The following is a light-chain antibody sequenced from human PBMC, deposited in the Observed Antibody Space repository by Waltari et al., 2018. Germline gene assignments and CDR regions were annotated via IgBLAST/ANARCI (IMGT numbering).Light chain of an antibody. CDR1: KLGDKY. CDR2: KDN. Sequence: SYDLTQPPSVSVSPGQTASITCSGDKLGDKYTSWYQQKPGQSPVLVIDKDNKRPSGIPERVSGSNAGNTATLIISGSQPVDEADYYCQAWDSSTAWVFGGGTKLTVL. J-gene: IGLJ3*02. CDR3: QAWDSSTAWV. V-gene: IGLV3-1*01.